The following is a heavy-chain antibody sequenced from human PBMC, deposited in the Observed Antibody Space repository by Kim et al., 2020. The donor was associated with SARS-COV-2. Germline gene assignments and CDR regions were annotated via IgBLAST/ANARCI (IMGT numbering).Heavy chain of an antibody. J-gene: IGHJ5*02. Sequence: SETLSLTCTVSGGSISSGSYYWSWIRQPAGKGLEWIGRIYTSGSTNYNPSLKSRVTISVDTSKNQFSLKLSSVTAADTAVYYCARTRTPQAVAGTLGWFDPWGQGTLVTVSS. CDR2: IYTSGST. D-gene: IGHD6-19*01. CDR3: ARTRTPQAVAGTLGWFDP. CDR1: GGSISSGSYY. V-gene: IGHV4-61*02.